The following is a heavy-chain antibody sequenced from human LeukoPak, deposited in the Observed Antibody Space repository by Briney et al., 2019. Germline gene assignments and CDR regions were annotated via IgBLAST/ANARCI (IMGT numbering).Heavy chain of an antibody. CDR3: AREGVYCSSTISDTPRGQYYMDV. CDR1: GFTFSKYS. V-gene: IGHV3-21*01. CDR2: ISSSGSSI. Sequence: GGSLRLSCAASGFTFSKYSMDWVRQAPGKGLEWVSSISSSGSSIYYADSVKGRFTISRDNTKNSLYVQVNSLRAEDTAVYYCAREGVYCSSTISDTPRGQYYMDVWGKGTTVTVSS. J-gene: IGHJ6*03. D-gene: IGHD2-2*02.